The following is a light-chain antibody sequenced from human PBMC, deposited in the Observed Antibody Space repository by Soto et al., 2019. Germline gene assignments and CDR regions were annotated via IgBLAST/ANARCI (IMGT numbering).Light chain of an antibody. CDR1: QDIRSD. CDR2: AAS. J-gene: IGKJ5*01. Sequence: IQMTQSPSSLSASVGDRVTVTCRASQDIRSDVGWYQQKPGQAPKVLMYAASRLHSGVPSRFSGSGSGTEFTLTISSLQPDDFATYYCQQYYRSSITFGQGTRLEIK. CDR3: QQYYRSSIT. V-gene: IGKV1-17*01.